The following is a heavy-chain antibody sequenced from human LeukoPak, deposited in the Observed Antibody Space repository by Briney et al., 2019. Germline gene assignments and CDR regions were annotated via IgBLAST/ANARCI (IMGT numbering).Heavy chain of an antibody. D-gene: IGHD1-26*01. J-gene: IGHJ4*02. CDR1: GFTFSNAW. CDR2: IKSKTDGGTT. CDR3: TTPSRLKWEPPDLDY. Sequence: GGSLRLSCAASGFTFSNAWMSWVRQAPGKWREWVGRIKSKTDGGTTDYSAPVKGRFTISRDDSKNTLYLQMNSLKTEDTAVYYCTTPSRLKWEPPDLDYWGQGTLVTVSS. V-gene: IGHV3-15*01.